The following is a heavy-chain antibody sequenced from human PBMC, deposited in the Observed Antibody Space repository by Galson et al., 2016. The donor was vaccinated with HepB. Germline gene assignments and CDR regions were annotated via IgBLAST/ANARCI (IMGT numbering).Heavy chain of an antibody. CDR3: ARDRLWFGDNYLDY. J-gene: IGHJ4*02. Sequence: SLRLSCAVSGLKFSDYGFHWVRQAPGKGLEWVAVIFYDGSEKHYPDSVKGRFTISRDNSKNTVYLQISSLRVDDTAVYYCARDRLWFGDNYLDYWGQGTLVTVSS. V-gene: IGHV3-33*01. D-gene: IGHD3-10*01. CDR1: GLKFSDYG. CDR2: IFYDGSEK.